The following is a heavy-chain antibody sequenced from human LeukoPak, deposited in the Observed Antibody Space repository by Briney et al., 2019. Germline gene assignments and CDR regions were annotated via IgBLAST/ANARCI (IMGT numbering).Heavy chain of an antibody. CDR1: GFTFSTYW. CDR3: ARDSPGYGAYVS. J-gene: IGHJ1*01. CDR2: IKEDGSRE. V-gene: IGHV3-7*01. Sequence: PGGSLRLSCAASGFTFSTYWMIWVRQAPGKGLEWVANIKEDGSREYYVDSVKGRFTISRDNAKNSLYLQMDSLTAGDTAVYYCARDSPGYGAYVSWGQGTLVSVSS. D-gene: IGHD5-12*01.